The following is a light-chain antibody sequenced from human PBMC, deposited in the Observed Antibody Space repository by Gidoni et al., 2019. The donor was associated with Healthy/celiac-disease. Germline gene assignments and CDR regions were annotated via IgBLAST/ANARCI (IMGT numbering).Light chain of an antibody. CDR1: QSVSSSY. CDR3: QQYGSSLIT. J-gene: IGKJ5*01. CDR2: GAS. V-gene: IGKV3-20*01. Sequence: IVLTQSPGTLSLSPGERATLSCRASQSVSSSYLAWYQQKPGQAPRLLIYGASSRATGIPDRFSGSGSGTDFTLTISRLEPEDFEVYYCQQYGSSLITFGQGTRLEIK.